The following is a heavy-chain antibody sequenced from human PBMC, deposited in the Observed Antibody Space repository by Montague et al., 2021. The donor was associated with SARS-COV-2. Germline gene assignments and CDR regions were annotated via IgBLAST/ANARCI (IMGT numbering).Heavy chain of an antibody. CDR1: GGSFHIFS. J-gene: IGHJ4*02. D-gene: IGHD5-24*01. CDR2: VDHSGNT. CDR3: ARGTRAVQITPGFRY. V-gene: IGHV4-34*01. Sequence: SETLSLTCAVYGGSFHIFSWGWIRQSPGKGLEWIGEVDHSGNTKYNPSLKSRVTISVDTSKNQFSLSLTSVTAADTAIYYCARGTRAVQITPGFRYWGQGTRVAVSS.